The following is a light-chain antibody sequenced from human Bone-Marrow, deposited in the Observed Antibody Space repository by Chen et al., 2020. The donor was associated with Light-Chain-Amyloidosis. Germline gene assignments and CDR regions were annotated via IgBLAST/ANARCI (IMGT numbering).Light chain of an antibody. CDR1: DLPTEY. CDR3: QSADSSGTYEVI. CDR2: RDT. V-gene: IGLV3-25*03. Sequence: SYELTQPPSVSVSPGQTAWITCSGDDLPTEYAYWYQQKPGQAPVLVIHRDTERPSGISERFSGSSSGTTATLTISGVQAEDEADYHCQSADSSGTYEVIFGGGTKRTVL. J-gene: IGLJ2*01.